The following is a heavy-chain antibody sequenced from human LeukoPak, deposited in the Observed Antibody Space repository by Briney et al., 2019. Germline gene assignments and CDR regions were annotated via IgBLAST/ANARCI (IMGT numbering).Heavy chain of an antibody. V-gene: IGHV7-4-1*02. CDR3: ARGRPGGGKPQILDY. CDR1: GYTFTSYA. CDR2: INTNSGNP. D-gene: IGHD4-23*01. J-gene: IGHJ4*02. Sequence: ASVNVSFKASGYTFTSYAMNWVRQAPGQGLEGMGWINTNSGNPTYAQGFTGRFVFSLDTSVSTAYLQISSLKAEDTAVYYCARGRPGGGKPQILDYWGQGTLVTVSS.